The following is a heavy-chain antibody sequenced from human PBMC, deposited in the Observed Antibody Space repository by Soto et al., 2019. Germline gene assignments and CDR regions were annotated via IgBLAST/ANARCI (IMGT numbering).Heavy chain of an antibody. CDR2: INSDGITI. D-gene: IGHD4-17*01. Sequence: EVQLVESGGGLVQTGGSLRLSCAASGFTFSSRWMHWVRQAPGKGLVWVSRINSDGITITYADSVKGRFTISRDNAKNTLYLQMNSLRAEDTAVYYCARGTQTTVTTRLFDCWGQGTLVTVSS. CDR1: GFTFSSRW. J-gene: IGHJ4*02. V-gene: IGHV3-74*01. CDR3: ARGTQTTVTTRLFDC.